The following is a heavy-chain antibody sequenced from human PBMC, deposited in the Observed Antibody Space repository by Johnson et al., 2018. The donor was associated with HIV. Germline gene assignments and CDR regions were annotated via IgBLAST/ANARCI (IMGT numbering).Heavy chain of an antibody. J-gene: IGHJ3*02. Sequence: VQLVESGGGLVKPGGSLRLSCVASGFTFSNVWMNWVRQAPGKGLEWVGRIKSKADGGTTHYGAPVKGRFSISRDNAKNSLYLQMNSQRSEDTAVYSCARPEIVEIPAGAFDIWGQGTVVTVSS. CDR1: GFTFSNVW. D-gene: IGHD2-2*01. V-gene: IGHV3-15*01. CDR2: IKSKADGGTT. CDR3: ARPEIVEIPAGAFDI.